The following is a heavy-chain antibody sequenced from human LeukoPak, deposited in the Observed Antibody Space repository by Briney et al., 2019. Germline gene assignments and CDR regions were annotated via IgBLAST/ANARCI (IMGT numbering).Heavy chain of an antibody. Sequence: SETLSLTCAVSGGSISSSDWWSWVRQPPGKGLEWIGEIYHSGSTNYNPSLESRVAISVDTSKNQFSLKLSSVTAADTAVYYCARINYYDSSGYFYDDYWGQGTLVTVSS. CDR2: IYHSGST. D-gene: IGHD3-22*01. V-gene: IGHV4-4*02. CDR3: ARINYYDSSGYFYDDY. CDR1: GGSISSSDW. J-gene: IGHJ4*02.